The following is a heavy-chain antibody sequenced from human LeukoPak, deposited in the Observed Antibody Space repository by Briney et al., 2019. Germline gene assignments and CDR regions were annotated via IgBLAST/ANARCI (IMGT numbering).Heavy chain of an antibody. CDR2: IYSSGST. J-gene: IGHJ4*02. Sequence: SETLSLTCTVSGGSISSNYWSWVRQPAGKGLERIGRIYSSGSTDYNPSLKSRVTTSVDTSTNQFSLKLSSVTAADTAVYYCARGLAAAADRALDYWGQGTLVIVSS. D-gene: IGHD6-13*01. CDR1: GGSISSNY. V-gene: IGHV4-4*07. CDR3: ARGLAAAADRALDY.